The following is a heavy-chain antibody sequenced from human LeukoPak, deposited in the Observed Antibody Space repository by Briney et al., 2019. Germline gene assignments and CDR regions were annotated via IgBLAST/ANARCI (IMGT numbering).Heavy chain of an antibody. CDR2: INPSGGRT. CDR1: GYTFTSYY. Sequence: GASVKVSCKASGYTFTSYYIHWVRQAPGQGLEWMGVINPSGGRTTYVQKFQGRVTMTRDTSTSTVYMELSSLRSDDTAVYYCARVNSHGYYYYYGMDVWGQGTTVTVSS. J-gene: IGHJ6*02. V-gene: IGHV1-46*01. CDR3: ARVNSHGYYYYYGMDV. D-gene: IGHD5-18*01.